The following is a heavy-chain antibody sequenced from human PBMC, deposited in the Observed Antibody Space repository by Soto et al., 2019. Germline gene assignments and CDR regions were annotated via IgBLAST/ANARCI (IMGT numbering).Heavy chain of an antibody. J-gene: IGHJ3*02. CDR1: AGSISSSNYY. CDR3: ARPPGAGRGGGFDI. D-gene: IGHD3-16*01. V-gene: IGHV4-39*01. Sequence: QLQLQESGPGLVKPSETLSLTCTVSAGSISSSNYYWGWIRQPPGKGMEWIGNIYYSGSTYYNPSLKSRGTLSNNTAKDPVPPRVTFLTAADTGVYFRARPPGAGRGGGFDIWGQGTMVTVSS. CDR2: IYYSGST.